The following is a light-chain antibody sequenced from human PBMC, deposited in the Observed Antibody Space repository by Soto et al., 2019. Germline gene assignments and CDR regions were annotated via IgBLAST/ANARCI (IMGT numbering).Light chain of an antibody. Sequence: QSVLPPPASVSGSPGQSITISCTGTSSDVGSYNLVSWYQQHHTKAPKLMIYEVSKRPSGVSNRFSGSKSDNTASLTISGLQAEDEADYYCCSYAGSSTLAVFGGGTQLTVL. CDR2: EVS. CDR1: SSDVGSYNL. J-gene: IGLJ7*01. V-gene: IGLV2-23*02. CDR3: CSYAGSSTLAV.